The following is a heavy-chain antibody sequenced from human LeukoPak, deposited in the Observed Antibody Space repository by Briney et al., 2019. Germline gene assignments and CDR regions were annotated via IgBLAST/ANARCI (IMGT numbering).Heavy chain of an antibody. D-gene: IGHD3-16*01. CDR3: ASDDYVSQYYFDY. J-gene: IGHJ4*02. CDR2: IKPDGSEI. CDR1: GFIFSSYW. V-gene: IGHV3-7*01. Sequence: GSLRLSCAASGFIFSSYWMTWVRQAPGKGLEWVANIKPDGSEIYSVDSVKGRFTISRDNAKSSLYLQMNSLRAEDTAVYYCASDDYVSQYYFDYWGQGTLVTVSS.